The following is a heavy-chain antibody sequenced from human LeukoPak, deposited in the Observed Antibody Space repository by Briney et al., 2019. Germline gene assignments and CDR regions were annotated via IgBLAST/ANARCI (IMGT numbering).Heavy chain of an antibody. J-gene: IGHJ4*02. Sequence: GGSLRLSCTASGLTFSTFGFNWVRQAPGKGLEWVASIGPTGSDRYHADSIKGRFTISRDNANNFLYLQMNSLRAEDTAVYYCATETNGRHYDYWGQGTLLTVSS. V-gene: IGHV3-21*01. CDR1: GLTFSTFG. CDR3: ATETNGRHYDY. CDR2: IGPTGSDR. D-gene: IGHD1-14*01.